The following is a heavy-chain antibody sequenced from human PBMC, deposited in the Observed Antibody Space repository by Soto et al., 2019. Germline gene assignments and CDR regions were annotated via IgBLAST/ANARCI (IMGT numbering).Heavy chain of an antibody. CDR3: AHRREPWAHFDY. J-gene: IGHJ4*02. Sequence: QITLKESGPTLVKPTQTLTLTCTFSGFSLSTSGVGVGWIRQPPGKALEWLALIYWDDDKRYSPSLKSRLTIIQDTSKNQVVLTMTNMDPVDTATYYCAHRREPWAHFDYWGQGNLVTVSS. CDR2: IYWDDDK. D-gene: IGHD1-26*01. V-gene: IGHV2-5*02. CDR1: GFSLSTSGVG.